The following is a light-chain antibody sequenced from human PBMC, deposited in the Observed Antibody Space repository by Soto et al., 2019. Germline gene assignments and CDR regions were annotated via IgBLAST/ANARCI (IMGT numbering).Light chain of an antibody. CDR3: SSYAGSNNFHVV. CDR2: EVS. J-gene: IGLJ2*01. Sequence: QSALTQPPSASGSPGQSVTISCTGTSSDVGGYNYVSWYQQHPGKAPKLMIYEVSKRPSGVPDRFSGSKSGNTASLTVSGLQAEDEADYYSSSYAGSNNFHVVFGGGTKLTVL. CDR1: SSDVGGYNY. V-gene: IGLV2-8*01.